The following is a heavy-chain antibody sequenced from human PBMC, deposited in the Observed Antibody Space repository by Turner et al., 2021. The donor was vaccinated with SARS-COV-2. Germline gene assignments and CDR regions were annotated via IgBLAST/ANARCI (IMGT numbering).Heavy chain of an antibody. CDR2: IWYAGSYK. CDR1: GFTFSSYG. V-gene: IGHV3-33*01. CDR3: ARDGGTGTTFPSFDY. D-gene: IGHD1-7*01. J-gene: IGHJ4*02. Sequence: QVQLVESGGGVVQPGRSLRLSCAASGFTFSSYGMHWVRQAPGKGLEWVAVIWYAGSYKYYADSVKGRFTISRDNSKNTLYLQMNSLRAEDTALYYCARDGGTGTTFPSFDYWGQGTLVTVSS.